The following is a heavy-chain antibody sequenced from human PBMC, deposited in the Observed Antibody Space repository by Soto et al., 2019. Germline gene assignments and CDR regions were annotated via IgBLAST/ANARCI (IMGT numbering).Heavy chain of an antibody. J-gene: IGHJ1*01. CDR3: AKAGYYDSRGYSWYFQH. Sequence: QVQLVESGGGVVQPGRSLRLSCAASGFTFSSYGMHWVRQAPGKGLEWVAVISYDGSNKYYADSVKGRFTISRDNSKNTLYLQMNSLRAEDTAVYYCAKAGYYDSRGYSWYFQHRGQGTLVTVSS. D-gene: IGHD3-22*01. CDR2: ISYDGSNK. V-gene: IGHV3-30*18. CDR1: GFTFSSYG.